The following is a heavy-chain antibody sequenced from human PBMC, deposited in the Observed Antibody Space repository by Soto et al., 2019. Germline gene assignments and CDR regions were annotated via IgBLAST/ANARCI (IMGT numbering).Heavy chain of an antibody. Sequence: GSLRLSCAASGFTFSSYAMHWVRQAPGKGLEWVAVISYDGSNKYYADSVKGRSTISRDNSKNTLYLQMNSLRAEDTAVYYCARGGYSSGDYYYYGMDVWGQGTTVTVSS. J-gene: IGHJ6*02. CDR1: GFTFSSYA. V-gene: IGHV3-30-3*01. D-gene: IGHD6-19*01. CDR3: ARGGYSSGDYYYYGMDV. CDR2: ISYDGSNK.